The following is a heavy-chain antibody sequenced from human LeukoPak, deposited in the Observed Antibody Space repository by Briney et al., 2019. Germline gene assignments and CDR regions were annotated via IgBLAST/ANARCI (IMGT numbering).Heavy chain of an antibody. V-gene: IGHV3-23*01. D-gene: IGHD3-22*01. Sequence: GGSLRLSCAASGFTFSDYYMSWVRQAPGKGLEWVSAISGSGGSTYYADSVKGRFTISRDNSKNTLYLQMNSLRAEDTAVYYCAKPYYDSSGYSAFDIWGQGTMVTVSS. J-gene: IGHJ3*02. CDR3: AKPYYDSSGYSAFDI. CDR2: ISGSGGST. CDR1: GFTFSDYY.